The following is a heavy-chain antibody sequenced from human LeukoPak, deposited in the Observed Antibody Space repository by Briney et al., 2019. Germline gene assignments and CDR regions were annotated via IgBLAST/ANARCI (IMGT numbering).Heavy chain of an antibody. CDR2: IIPIFGTA. V-gene: IGHV1-69*13. D-gene: IGHD3-3*01. J-gene: IGHJ6*03. Sequence: GASVKVSCKASGGTFSSYAISWVRQAPGQGLEWMGGIIPIFGTANYAQKFQGRVTITADESTSTAYMELSSLRSEDTAVYYCARGTRQGDFWSGYFPNYYYMDVWGKGTTVTVSS. CDR1: GGTFSSYA. CDR3: ARGTRQGDFWSGYFPNYYYMDV.